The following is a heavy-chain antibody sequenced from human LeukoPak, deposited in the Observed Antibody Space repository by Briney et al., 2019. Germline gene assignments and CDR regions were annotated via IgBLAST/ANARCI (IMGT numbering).Heavy chain of an antibody. Sequence: SETLSLTCAVYGGSFSGYYWSWIRQPPGKGLEWIGEINHSGSTNYNSSLKSRVTISVDTSKNQFSLKLSSVTAADTAVYYCARGGYYYDSSGYVGYFDYWGQGTLVTVSS. CDR1: GGSFSGYY. D-gene: IGHD3-22*01. CDR2: INHSGST. J-gene: IGHJ4*02. CDR3: ARGGYYYDSSGYVGYFDY. V-gene: IGHV4-34*01.